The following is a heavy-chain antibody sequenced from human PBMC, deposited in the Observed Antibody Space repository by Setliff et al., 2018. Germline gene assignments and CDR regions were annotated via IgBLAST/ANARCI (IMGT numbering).Heavy chain of an antibody. CDR1: GYSITSSHY. V-gene: IGHV4-38-2*02. CDR3: ARDKGDGHGVDAYAGGGFDI. J-gene: IGHJ3*02. CDR2: MYPGRST. Sequence: SETLSLTCDVSGYSITSSHYWGWIRQPPGKGLEWIGSMYPGRSTYYNPSLKSRVTMSVDTSKKQFSLKLSSVTAADTAVYYCARDKGDGHGVDAYAGGGFDIWGQGTMVTVSS. D-gene: IGHD3-16*01.